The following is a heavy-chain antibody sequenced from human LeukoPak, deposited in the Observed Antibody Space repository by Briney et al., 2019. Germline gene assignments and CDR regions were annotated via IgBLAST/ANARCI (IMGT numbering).Heavy chain of an antibody. CDR3: ARADYDILTGYYENEYYFDY. D-gene: IGHD3-9*01. V-gene: IGHV4-59*01. CDR2: IYYSGST. Sequence: SETLSLTCTVSGGSISSYYWSWIRQPPGKGLEWIGYIYYSGSTNYNPSLKSRVTISVDTSKNQFSLKLSSVTAADTAVYYCARADYDILTGYYENEYYFDYWGQGTLVAVSS. J-gene: IGHJ4*02. CDR1: GGSISSYY.